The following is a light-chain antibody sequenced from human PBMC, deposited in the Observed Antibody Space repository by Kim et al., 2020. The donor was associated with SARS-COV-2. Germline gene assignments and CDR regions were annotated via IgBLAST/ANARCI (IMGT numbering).Light chain of an antibody. CDR3: QVWDTSSDHVV. CDR1: NIGSKS. Sequence: SYELTQSPSVSVAPGKTARITCGGNNIGSKSVHWYQQKPGQAPVLVVYDDNDRPSGIPERFSGSSSGATATLTISRVEAGDEADYYCQVWDTSSDHVVFGGGTQLTVL. CDR2: DDN. J-gene: IGLJ2*01. V-gene: IGLV3-21*03.